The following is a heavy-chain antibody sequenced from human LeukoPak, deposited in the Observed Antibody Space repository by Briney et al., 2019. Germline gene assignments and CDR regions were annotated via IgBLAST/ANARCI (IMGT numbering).Heavy chain of an antibody. D-gene: IGHD2-8*02. V-gene: IGHV3-30*02. Sequence: TGGSLRLSCAASGFTFSSFGMHWVRQAPGEGLEWVAYIGYTGTDTYYADSVKGRFTISRDNSKNTVHLQVNSLRAADTALYSCARDLTERKYYIAYWGQGTLVTVSS. CDR2: IGYTGTDT. CDR3: ARDLTERKYYIAY. J-gene: IGHJ4*02. CDR1: GFTFSSFG.